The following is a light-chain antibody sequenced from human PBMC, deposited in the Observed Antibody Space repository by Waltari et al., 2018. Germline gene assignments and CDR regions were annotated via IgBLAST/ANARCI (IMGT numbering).Light chain of an antibody. J-gene: IGLJ1*01. V-gene: IGLV2-18*02. CDR2: EVT. Sequence: QSALTQPPSVSGSPGQSVTISCTGTSSDVGFYNRVSWYQQSPGTAPKLIIYEVTNRPAWVPDRFSGSKSGDTASLSISGLQAEDEADYYCSSYTSSNTYLFGTGTKVTVL. CDR3: SSYTSSNTYL. CDR1: SSDVGFYNR.